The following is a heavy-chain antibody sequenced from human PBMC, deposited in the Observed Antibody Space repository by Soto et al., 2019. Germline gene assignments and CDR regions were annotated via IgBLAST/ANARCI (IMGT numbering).Heavy chain of an antibody. CDR2: ISYDGSNK. D-gene: IGHD3-10*01. Sequence: GGSLRLSCAASGFTFSSYAMHWVRQAPGKGLEWVAVISYDGSNKYYADSVKGRFTISRDNSKNTLYLQMNSLRAEDTAVYYCARETDPGSYFDYWGQGTLVTVSS. CDR3: ARETDPGSYFDY. V-gene: IGHV3-30-3*01. CDR1: GFTFSSYA. J-gene: IGHJ4*02.